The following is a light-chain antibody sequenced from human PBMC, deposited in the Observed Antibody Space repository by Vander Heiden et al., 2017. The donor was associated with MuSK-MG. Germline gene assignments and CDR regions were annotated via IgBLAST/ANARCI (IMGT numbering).Light chain of an antibody. V-gene: IGLV2-11*01. CDR3: CSYAGSYTLV. CDR1: SSDVGGYNY. CDR2: DVS. J-gene: IGLJ2*01. Sequence: QSALTQPRSVSGSPGQSVTISCTGTSSDVGGYNYVSWYQQHPGEAPKLMIYDVSKRPSGVPDRFSGCKSDNTASLTISGLQAEDEADYYCCSYAGSYTLVFGGGTQLTVL.